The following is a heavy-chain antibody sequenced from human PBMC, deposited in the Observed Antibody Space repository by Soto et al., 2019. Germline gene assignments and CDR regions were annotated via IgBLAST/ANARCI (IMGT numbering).Heavy chain of an antibody. Sequence: SETLSLTCTVSGGSISSSSYYWGWIRQPPGKGLEWIGSIYYSGSTYYNPSLKSRVTISVDTSKNQFSLKLSSVTAADTAVYYCARDPPTYYYDSSGYVDYWGQGTLVTVSS. CDR3: ARDPPTYYYDSSGYVDY. CDR2: IYYSGST. CDR1: GGSISSSSYY. V-gene: IGHV4-39*02. D-gene: IGHD3-22*01. J-gene: IGHJ4*02.